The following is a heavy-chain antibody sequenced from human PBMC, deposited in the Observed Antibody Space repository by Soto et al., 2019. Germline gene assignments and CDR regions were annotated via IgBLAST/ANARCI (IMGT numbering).Heavy chain of an antibody. CDR1: GGSISSGGYY. V-gene: IGHV4-31*03. CDR2: IYNSEST. Sequence: QVQLQESGPGLVKPSQTLSLTCTVSGGSISSGGYYWSWIRQHPGKGLEWIGYIYNSESTYYNPSLKSRVIIPVDTSKNRFSLKLSSVTAADTAVYYCARLATVTNCCDYWGQGTLVTVSS. CDR3: ARLATVTNCCDY. D-gene: IGHD4-17*01. J-gene: IGHJ4*02.